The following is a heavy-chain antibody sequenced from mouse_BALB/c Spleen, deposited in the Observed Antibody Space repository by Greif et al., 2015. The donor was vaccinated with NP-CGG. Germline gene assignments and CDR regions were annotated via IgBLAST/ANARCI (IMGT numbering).Heavy chain of an antibody. CDR1: GYTFTSYW. CDR3: ARDYDYWYFDV. V-gene: IGHV1-7*01. D-gene: IGHD2-4*01. Sequence: VQLQESGAELAKPGASVKMSCKASGYTFTSYWMHWVKRRPGQGLEWIGYINPSTGYTEYNQKFKDKATLTADKSSSTAYMQLSSLTSEDSAVYYCARDYDYWYFDVWGAGTTVTVSS. J-gene: IGHJ1*01. CDR2: INPSTGYT.